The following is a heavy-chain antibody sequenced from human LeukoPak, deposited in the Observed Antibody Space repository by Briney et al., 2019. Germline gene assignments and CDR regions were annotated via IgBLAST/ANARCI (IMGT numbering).Heavy chain of an antibody. J-gene: IGHJ4*02. CDR2: ISGSGVST. CDR1: GFTFSSYA. CDR3: AKDQGYSGGCFDY. D-gene: IGHD6-19*01. Sequence: GGSLRLSCAASGFTFSSYAMGWVRQAPGKGLEWVSGISGSGVSTYYADSVKGRFATSRDNSKNTLYLQTNSLRAEDTAVYYCAKDQGYSGGCFDYWGQGILVTVSS. V-gene: IGHV3-23*01.